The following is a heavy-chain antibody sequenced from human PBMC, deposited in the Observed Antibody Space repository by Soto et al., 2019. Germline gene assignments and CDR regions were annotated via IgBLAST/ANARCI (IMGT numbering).Heavy chain of an antibody. CDR1: GFTFSSYG. D-gene: IGHD4-4*01. Sequence: PGGSLRLSCAASGFTFSSYGMHWVRQAPGKGLGWVAVIWYDGSNKYYADSVKGRFTISRDNSKNTLYLQMNSLRAEDTAVYYCARDPLSTPPTTVFDYWGQGTLVTVSS. V-gene: IGHV3-33*01. CDR3: ARDPLSTPPTTVFDY. J-gene: IGHJ4*02. CDR2: IWYDGSNK.